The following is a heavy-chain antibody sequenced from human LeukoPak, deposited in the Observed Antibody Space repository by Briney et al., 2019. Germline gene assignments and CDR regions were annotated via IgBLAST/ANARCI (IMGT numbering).Heavy chain of an antibody. CDR2: IRGGGACT. V-gene: IGHV3-23*01. J-gene: IGHJ3*02. CDR3: AKCSANYYNDAFDM. Sequence: GGSLRLSCAASGFTYSDYAMNWVRQAPGKELEWVSFIRGGGACTRYADPVQGRFIISRDNSKNTLYLQMNSLRVEDTATYYCAKCSANYYNDAFDMWGQGTMVTVSS. D-gene: IGHD3-10*02. CDR1: GFTYSDYA.